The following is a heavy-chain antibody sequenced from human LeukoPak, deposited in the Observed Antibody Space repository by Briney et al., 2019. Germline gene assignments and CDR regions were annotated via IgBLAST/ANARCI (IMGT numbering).Heavy chain of an antibody. D-gene: IGHD2-21*02. V-gene: IGHV3-23*01. J-gene: IGHJ4*02. CDR3: AKGSDWGDY. Sequence: GGSLRLSCAASGFTFNSYAMSWVRQAPGKGLEWVSAISGSGAGTFYADSVKGRFTISRDNSKNTLYLQMNGLRAEDTALYYCAKGSDWGDYWGQGALVTVSS. CDR2: ISGSGAGT. CDR1: GFTFNSYA.